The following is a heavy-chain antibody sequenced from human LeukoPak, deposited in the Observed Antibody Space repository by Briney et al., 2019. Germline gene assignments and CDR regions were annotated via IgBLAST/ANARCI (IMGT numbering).Heavy chain of an antibody. CDR3: AREGDSKGDYDSWTGYPGSYYYYYIDA. V-gene: IGHV4-4*07. CDR1: GCTISSYY. J-gene: IGHJ6*03. D-gene: IGHD3-3*01. Sequence: SETLSLTCTVSGCTISSYYWRWIRQPAGKGLEWIGRIYTSGSTNYNPSLKSRVTISVDKSKNQFSLKLSSVTAADTAVYYCAREGDSKGDYDSWTGYPGSYYYYYIDAWGKGTTVTVSS. CDR2: IYTSGST.